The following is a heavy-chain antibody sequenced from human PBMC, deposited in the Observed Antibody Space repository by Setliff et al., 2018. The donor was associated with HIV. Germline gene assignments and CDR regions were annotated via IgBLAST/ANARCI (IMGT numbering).Heavy chain of an antibody. J-gene: IGHJ4*02. CDR3: ATAARGDNFGSSH. Sequence: GGSLRLSCTASGFNFRNYGMHWVRQAPGKGLEWVANINQDERERSYVDSVKGRFIISRDNAKNLLYFQMNSLRAEDTAVYYCATAARGDNFGSSHWGQGTLVTVSS. V-gene: IGHV3-7*03. D-gene: IGHD3-10*01. CDR1: GFNFRNYG. CDR2: INQDERER.